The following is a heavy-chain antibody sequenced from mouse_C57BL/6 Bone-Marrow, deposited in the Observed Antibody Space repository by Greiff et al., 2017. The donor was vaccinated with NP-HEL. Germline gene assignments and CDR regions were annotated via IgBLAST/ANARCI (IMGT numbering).Heavy chain of an antibody. CDR3: ARSGPGTVLFDY. D-gene: IGHD4-1*01. J-gene: IGHJ2*01. CDR2: IYPRSGNT. Sequence: QVQLQQSGAELARPGASVKLSCKASGYTFTSYGISWVKQRTGQGLEWIGEIYPRSGNTYYNEKFKGKATLTADKSSSTAYMELRSLTSEDSAVYFCARSGPGTVLFDYWGQGTTLTVSS. CDR1: GYTFTSYG. V-gene: IGHV1-81*01.